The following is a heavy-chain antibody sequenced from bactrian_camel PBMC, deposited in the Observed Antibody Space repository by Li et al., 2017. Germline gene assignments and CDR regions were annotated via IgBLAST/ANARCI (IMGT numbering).Heavy chain of an antibody. Sequence: HVQLVESGGGSVQAGGSLNVSCVTSGAFADAYCMAWFRRPPGKEREGVATHAVRGTNTYADSVKGRLTISKDNYKATLYLQINNLTLEGTGTYYCGLDRGCASLFYGDSGHWGQGTQVTVS. CDR1: GAFADAYC. D-gene: IGHD5*01. J-gene: IGHJ4*01. CDR2: HAVRGT. CDR3: GLDRGCASLFYGDSGH. V-gene: IGHV3S55*01.